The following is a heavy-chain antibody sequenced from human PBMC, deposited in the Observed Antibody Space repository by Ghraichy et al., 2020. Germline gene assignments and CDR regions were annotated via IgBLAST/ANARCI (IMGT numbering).Heavy chain of an antibody. CDR2: LYYDGST. CDR1: GGSISSSTYY. D-gene: IGHD2-15*01. J-gene: IGHJ6*02. Sequence: ETLSLTCSVSGGSISSSTYYWGWIRQPPGKGLEWIGTLYYDGSTYYNPSLKSRLTISVDTSKNQFSLKLSSVTAADTAVYYCANGKVAATGISLSFDVWGQGTTVTVSS. CDR3: ANGKVAATGISLSFDV. V-gene: IGHV4-39*01.